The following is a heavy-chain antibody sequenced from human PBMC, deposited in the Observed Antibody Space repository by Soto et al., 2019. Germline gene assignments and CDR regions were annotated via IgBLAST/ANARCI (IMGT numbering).Heavy chain of an antibody. J-gene: IGHJ4*02. CDR3: ARDLGAAPLAY. Sequence: QVQLQESGPGLVKPSETLSLTCTVSGGSISNYYWSWIRQPPSKGLEWIGYTYYSGSTNYNPSLKSRVTISVDTSKKQFSLKLSSVTAADTAVYYCARDLGAAPLAYWGQGTLVTVSS. D-gene: IGHD6-13*01. CDR1: GGSISNYY. CDR2: TYYSGST. V-gene: IGHV4-59*01.